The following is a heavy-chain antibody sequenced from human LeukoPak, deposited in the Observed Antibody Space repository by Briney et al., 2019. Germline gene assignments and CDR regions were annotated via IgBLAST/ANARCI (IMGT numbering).Heavy chain of an antibody. Sequence: GASVKVSCKASRYTFTGYYMHWVRQAPGQGLEWMGWINPNSGVTDYAQNFQGRVTMTRDTSINTAYMELSRLRSDDTAVYYCARDFKTEYGDYVWWFDPWGQGTLVTVSS. CDR2: INPNSGVT. CDR3: ARDFKTEYGDYVWWFDP. J-gene: IGHJ5*02. D-gene: IGHD4-17*01. V-gene: IGHV1-2*02. CDR1: RYTFTGYY.